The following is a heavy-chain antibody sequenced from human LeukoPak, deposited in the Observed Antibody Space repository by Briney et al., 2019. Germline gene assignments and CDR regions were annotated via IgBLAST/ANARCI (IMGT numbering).Heavy chain of an antibody. J-gene: IGHJ4*02. CDR1: GGSISSYY. CDR3: ARDPGGYYDSSGYYSHVGYFDY. D-gene: IGHD3-22*01. Sequence: PSETLSLTXTVSGGSISSYYWSWIGQPPGKGLEWIGYSYYSGSTNYNPSLKSRVTISVDTSKNQFSLKLSSVTAADTAVYYCARDPGGYYDSSGYYSHVGYFDYWGQGTLVTVSS. V-gene: IGHV4-59*01. CDR2: SYYSGST.